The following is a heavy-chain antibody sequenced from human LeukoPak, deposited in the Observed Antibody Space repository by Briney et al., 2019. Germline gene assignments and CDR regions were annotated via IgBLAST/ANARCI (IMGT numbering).Heavy chain of an antibody. CDR1: GFTFSSFA. D-gene: IGHD3-10*01. Sequence: GGSLRLSCAASGFTFSSFAMSWVRQAPGKGLEWVSGFSETNSGIYYADSVKGRFTISRDNSKNTLYVQMNSLRAEDTAVYYCAKGHYYGSGSLDYWGQGTLVTVSS. CDR2: FSETNSGI. V-gene: IGHV3-23*01. J-gene: IGHJ4*02. CDR3: AKGHYYGSGSLDY.